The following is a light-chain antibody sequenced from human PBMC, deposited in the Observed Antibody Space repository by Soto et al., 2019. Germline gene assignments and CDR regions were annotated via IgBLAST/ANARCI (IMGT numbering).Light chain of an antibody. V-gene: IGKV1-5*03. CDR3: QHYNNYPYT. CDR1: QFISSW. Sequence: DIQMTQSPSTLSASVGDRVTITCRASQFISSWLAWYQQKPGKAPKLLIYRASTLESGVSSRFSGSGSGTEFTLTISGLQPDDFATYYCQHYNNYPYTFGQGTNLEIK. CDR2: RAS. J-gene: IGKJ2*01.